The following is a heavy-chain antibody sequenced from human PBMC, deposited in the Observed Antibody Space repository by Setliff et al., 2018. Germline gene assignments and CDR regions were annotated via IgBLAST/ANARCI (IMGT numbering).Heavy chain of an antibody. D-gene: IGHD1-26*01. J-gene: IGHJ5*02. Sequence: SETLSLTCAVYGGSFSGYYWSWIRQTPQKGLEWIATFFRRGSTYYNPSLQSRVSISVDTSKNQFSLRLSSVTVADTAVYYCVRRVDVGWFDPWGQGTLVTVSS. CDR1: GGSFSGYY. V-gene: IGHV4-34*12. CDR3: VRRVDVGWFDP. CDR2: FFRRGST.